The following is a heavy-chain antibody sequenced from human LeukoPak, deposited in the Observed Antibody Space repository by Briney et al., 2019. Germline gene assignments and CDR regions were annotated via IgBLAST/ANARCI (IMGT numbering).Heavy chain of an antibody. V-gene: IGHV4-34*01. CDR2: INHSGST. D-gene: IGHD5-24*01. CDR3: ARGSRDYPLHVRGSNYYYMDV. CDR1: GGSFSGYY. Sequence: PSETLSLTCAVYGGSFSGYYWSWLRQPPGKGLEWLGEINHSGSTNYNPSLKSRVTISVDTSKNQFSLKLSSVTAADTAVYYCARGSRDYPLHVRGSNYYYMDVWGKGTTVTVSS. J-gene: IGHJ6*03.